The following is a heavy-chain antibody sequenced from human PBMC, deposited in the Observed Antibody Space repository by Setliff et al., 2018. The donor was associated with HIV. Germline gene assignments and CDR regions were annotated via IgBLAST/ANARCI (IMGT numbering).Heavy chain of an antibody. J-gene: IGHJ5*02. CDR3: ARKGNVGGWFDP. D-gene: IGHD3-16*01. Sequence: PSETLSLTCTVSGGSMNSYYWNWIRQPPGKALEWIGYIYYSGSTNYNPSLKSRVTISVDTSKNQFSLKLSSVTAADTAVYYCARKGNVGGWFDPWGQGTLVTVSS. V-gene: IGHV4-59*01. CDR2: IYYSGST. CDR1: GGSMNSYY.